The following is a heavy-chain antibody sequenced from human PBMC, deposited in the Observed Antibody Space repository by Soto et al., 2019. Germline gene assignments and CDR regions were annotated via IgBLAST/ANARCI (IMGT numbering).Heavy chain of an antibody. CDR2: IKQDGNEK. V-gene: IGHV3-7*03. J-gene: IGHJ6*02. D-gene: IGHD2-15*01. CDR3: ARGVGASLMGYYYYGMDV. CDR1: GFTFSDYW. Sequence: GGSLRLSCAVSGFTFSDYWMSWVRQAPGKGLEWVANIKQDGNEKYYVDSVKGWVTMTRDTSISTAYMELSRLRSDDTAVYYCARGVGASLMGYYYYGMDVWGQGTTVTVSS.